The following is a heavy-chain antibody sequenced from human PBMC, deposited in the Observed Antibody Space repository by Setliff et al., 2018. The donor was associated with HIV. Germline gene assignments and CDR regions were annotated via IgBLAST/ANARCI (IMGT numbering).Heavy chain of an antibody. CDR1: GGTFSGHY. D-gene: IGHD6-25*01. J-gene: IGHJ4*02. V-gene: IGHV4-34*01. CDR3: ARGLGSAKIHY. CDR2: IHPSGNT. Sequence: SETLSLTCAVYGGTFSGHYWSWIRQPPGQGLDWIGEIHPSGNTYYNPSLQSRVTISVDTSKNQFSLNLSSVTAADTAVYYCARGLGSAKIHYWGQGTLVTVSS.